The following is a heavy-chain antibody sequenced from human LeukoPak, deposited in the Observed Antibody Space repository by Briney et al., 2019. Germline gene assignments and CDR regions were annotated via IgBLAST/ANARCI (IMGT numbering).Heavy chain of an antibody. CDR2: IYYSRST. V-gene: IGHV4-59*08. Sequence: PSETLSLTCTVSGDSISSYYWSWIRQPPGKGLEWIGYIYYSRSTTYNPFLKSRVTMSVDTSKNQFSLKLSSVTAADTAVYYCARYSGVDSGWPTADYWGQGTLVTVSS. CDR3: ARYSGVDSGWPTADY. CDR1: GDSISSYY. J-gene: IGHJ4*02. D-gene: IGHD6-19*01.